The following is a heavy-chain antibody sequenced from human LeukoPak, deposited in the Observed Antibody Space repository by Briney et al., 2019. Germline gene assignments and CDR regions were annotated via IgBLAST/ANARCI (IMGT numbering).Heavy chain of an antibody. V-gene: IGHV4-34*01. D-gene: IGHD3-10*01. CDR3: AREVGGWFGESTDWFDP. CDR1: GGSFSGYY. CDR2: INHSGST. J-gene: IGHJ5*02. Sequence: KSSETLSLTCAVYGGSFSGYYWSWIRQPPGKGLEWIGEINHSGSTNYNPSLKSRVTISVDTSKNQFSLKLSSVTAADTAVYYCAREVGGWFGESTDWFDPWGQGTLVTVSS.